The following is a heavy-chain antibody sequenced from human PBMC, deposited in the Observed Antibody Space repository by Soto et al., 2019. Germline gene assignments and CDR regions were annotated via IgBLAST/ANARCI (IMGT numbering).Heavy chain of an antibody. Sequence: GGSLRLSCAASGFTFSSYWMSWVRQAPGKGLEWVANIKQDGSEKYYVDSVKGRFTISRDNAKNSLYLQMNSLRAEDTAVYYCARWYSSSWYRSAFDIWGQGTMVTVSS. CDR1: GFTFSSYW. D-gene: IGHD6-13*01. CDR3: ARWYSSSWYRSAFDI. V-gene: IGHV3-7*01. CDR2: IKQDGSEK. J-gene: IGHJ3*02.